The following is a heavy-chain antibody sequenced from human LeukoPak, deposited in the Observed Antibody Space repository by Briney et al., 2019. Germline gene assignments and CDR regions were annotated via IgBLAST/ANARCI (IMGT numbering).Heavy chain of an antibody. CDR1: GYSFTSYW. CDR3: ARGAARRSYYYYYMDV. V-gene: IGHV5-51*01. J-gene: IGHJ6*03. D-gene: IGHD6-6*01. CDR2: IYPGDSDT. Sequence: GESLKISCKGSGYSFTSYWIGWVRQMPGKGLEWMGIIYPGDSDTRYSPSFQGQVTISADKSISTAYLQWSSLEASDAAMYYCARGAARRSYYYYYMDVWGKGTTVTVSS.